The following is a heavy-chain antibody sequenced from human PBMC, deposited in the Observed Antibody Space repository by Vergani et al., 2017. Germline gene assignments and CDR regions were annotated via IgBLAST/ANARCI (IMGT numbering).Heavy chain of an antibody. Sequence: QVQLVESGGGVVQPGRSLRLSCAASGFTFSSYGMHWVRQAPGKGLEWVAVIWYDGSNKYYADSVKGRFTISRDNSKNTLYLQMNSLRAEDTAVYYCARGIRDFWSGPRSSGMDVWGQGTTVTVSS. D-gene: IGHD3-3*01. CDR3: ARGIRDFWSGPRSSGMDV. V-gene: IGHV3-33*01. CDR1: GFTFSSYG. J-gene: IGHJ6*02. CDR2: IWYDGSNK.